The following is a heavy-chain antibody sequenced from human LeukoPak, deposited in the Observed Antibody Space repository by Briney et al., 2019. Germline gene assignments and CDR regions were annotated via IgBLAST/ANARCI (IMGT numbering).Heavy chain of an antibody. V-gene: IGHV4-59*08. D-gene: IGHD2-8*02. CDR1: GGSISGFY. J-gene: IGHJ4*02. Sequence: SETLSLTCTVSGGSISGFYWSWIRQPPGKGLEWIGYIHYSGSTNYNPSLKSRVTISLDTSKNQFSLKLSSVTAADTAVYYCAGHHPRNTVDFWGQGTLVTVSS. CDR2: IHYSGST. CDR3: AGHHPRNTVDF.